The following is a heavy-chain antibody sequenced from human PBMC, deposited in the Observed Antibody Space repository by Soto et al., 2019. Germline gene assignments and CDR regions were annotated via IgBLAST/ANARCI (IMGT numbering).Heavy chain of an antibody. Sequence: EVQLLESGGGVIQPGGSLRLSCAASGFSFSSFVMSWVRQAPGKGLEWVASVNANGDTTHYADAVKGRFTISRDNSKNILYLQMDSLRAEDTAVYYCAKWSYLDYWGQGTLVTVSS. CDR2: VNANGDTT. J-gene: IGHJ4*02. V-gene: IGHV3-23*01. CDR1: GFSFSSFV. D-gene: IGHD3-3*01. CDR3: AKWSYLDY.